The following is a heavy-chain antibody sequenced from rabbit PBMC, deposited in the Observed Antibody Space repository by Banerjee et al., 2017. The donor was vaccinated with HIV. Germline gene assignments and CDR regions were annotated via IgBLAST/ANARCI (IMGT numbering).Heavy chain of an antibody. Sequence: QSLEESGGDLVKPGASLTLTCKASGFSFSSGYYMCWVRQAPGKGLEWIGCIYAGDGSTYYASWAKGRFTISKTSSTTVTLQMTSLTAADTATYFCARTMYSNGGAANLWGPGTLVTVS. CDR2: IYAGDGST. CDR3: ARTMYSNGGAANL. V-gene: IGHV1S40*01. J-gene: IGHJ4*01. D-gene: IGHD6-1*01. CDR1: GFSFSSGYY.